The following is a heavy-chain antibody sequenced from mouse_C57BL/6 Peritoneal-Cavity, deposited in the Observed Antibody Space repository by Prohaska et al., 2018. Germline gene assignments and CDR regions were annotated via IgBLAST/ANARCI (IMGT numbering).Heavy chain of an antibody. CDR1: GYTFTDYY. J-gene: IGHJ2*01. CDR3: ARGQFITTVVAFDY. D-gene: IGHD1-1*01. Sequence: QVQLQQSGPELVKPGASVKISCKASGYTFTDYYINWVKQRPGQGLEWIGWIFHGSGSTYYNEKFKGKATLTVDKSSSTAYMLLSSLTSEDSAVYFCARGQFITTVVAFDYWGQGTTLTVSS. V-gene: IGHV1-75*01. CDR2: IFHGSGST.